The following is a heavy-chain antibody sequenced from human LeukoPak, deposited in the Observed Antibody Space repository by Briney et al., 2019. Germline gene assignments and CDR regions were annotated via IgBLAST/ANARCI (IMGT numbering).Heavy chain of an antibody. CDR3: ASRGEAWSGFDY. CDR1: GFTFSSYG. J-gene: IGHJ4*02. D-gene: IGHD3-10*01. V-gene: IGHV3-23*01. Sequence: PGGSLRLSCAGAGFTFSSYGMSWVRQTPGKGLEWVSAISGSGGSTYYADSVKGRFTISRDNSKNTLYLQMNSLRAEDTAVYYCASRGEAWSGFDYWGQGTLVTVSS. CDR2: ISGSGGST.